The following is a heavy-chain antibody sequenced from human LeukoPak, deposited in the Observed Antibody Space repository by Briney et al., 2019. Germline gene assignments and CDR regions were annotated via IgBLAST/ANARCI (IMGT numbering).Heavy chain of an antibody. D-gene: IGHD5-18*01. CDR2: IWYDGSNK. J-gene: IGHJ4*02. CDR3: ARDRGYTYGHPLDY. Sequence: GGSLRLSCAASGFTFCSYGMHWVRQAPGKGLEWVAVIWYDGSNKYYADSVKGRFTISRDNYKNTLYLQMDSLRDEDTAVYYCARDRGYTYGHPLDYWGQGTLVTVSS. V-gene: IGHV3-33*01. CDR1: GFTFCSYG.